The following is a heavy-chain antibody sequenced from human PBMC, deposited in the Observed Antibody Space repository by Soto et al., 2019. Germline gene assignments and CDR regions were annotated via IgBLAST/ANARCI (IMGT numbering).Heavy chain of an antibody. J-gene: IGHJ4*02. CDR2: INSDGSST. V-gene: IGHV3-74*01. CDR3: ARARIAVAGYDY. Sequence: AGSLKLSCAASGFTFNSYWMDWVRQAPGKGLVWVSRINSDGSSTSYADSVKGRFTISRDNAKNTLYLQMNSLRAEDTAVYYCARARIAVAGYDYWGQGTLVTVPS. CDR1: GFTFNSYW. D-gene: IGHD6-19*01.